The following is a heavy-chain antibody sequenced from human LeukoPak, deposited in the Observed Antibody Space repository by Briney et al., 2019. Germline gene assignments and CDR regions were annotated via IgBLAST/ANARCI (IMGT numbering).Heavy chain of an antibody. CDR3: AKEITYYYDSSGYYFAY. J-gene: IGHJ4*02. CDR2: ISGSGGST. V-gene: IGHV3-23*01. CDR1: GFTFSSYA. Sequence: PGGSLRLSCAASGFTFSSYAMSWVRQAPGKGLEWVSAISGSGGSTYYADSVKGRFTISRDNSKNTLYLQMNSLRAEDTAVYYCAKEITYYYDSSGYYFAYWGQGTLVTVSS. D-gene: IGHD3-22*01.